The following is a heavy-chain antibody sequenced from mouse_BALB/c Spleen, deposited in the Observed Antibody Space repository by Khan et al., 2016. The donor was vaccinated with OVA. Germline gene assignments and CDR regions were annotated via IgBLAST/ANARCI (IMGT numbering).Heavy chain of an antibody. Sequence: QVQLKESGPGLVRPSQSLSITCTVSGFSLTTYGVHWVRQSPGKGLEWLGVIWSGGSTDYSAAFISRLSISKDNSKSQVFFKMNSLQPNDTALYYSTRNYDYDEGLAYWGQGTLVTVSA. CDR2: IWSGGST. CDR3: TRNYDYDEGLAY. V-gene: IGHV2-2*02. D-gene: IGHD2-4*01. J-gene: IGHJ3*01. CDR1: GFSLTTYG.